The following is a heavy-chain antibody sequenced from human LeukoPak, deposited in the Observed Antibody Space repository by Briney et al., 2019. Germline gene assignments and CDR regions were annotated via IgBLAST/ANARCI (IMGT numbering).Heavy chain of an antibody. V-gene: IGHV1-18*01. J-gene: IGHJ4*02. D-gene: IGHD3-22*01. CDR3: ARVPSSGYYGFDY. Sequence: GSVKVSCKASGYTFTSYGISWVRQAPGQGLEWMGWISAYNGNTNYAQKLQGRVTMTTDTSTSTACMELRSLRSDDTAVYYCARVPSSGYYGFDYWGQGTLVTVSS. CDR2: ISAYNGNT. CDR1: GYTFTSYG.